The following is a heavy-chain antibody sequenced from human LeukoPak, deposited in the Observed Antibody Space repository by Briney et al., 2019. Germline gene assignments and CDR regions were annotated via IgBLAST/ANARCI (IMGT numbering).Heavy chain of an antibody. CDR1: GYTFITYY. D-gene: IGHD6-13*01. CDR3: AREIAAAGQKAFDY. CDR2: INPNGAGT. V-gene: IGHV1-46*01. Sequence: ASVKVSCKASGYTFITYYIHWVRQAPGQGLEWMGLINPNGAGTIYAQKFQGRATMTRDTSTRTFYMEVSGLRSEDTAVYFCAREIAAAGQKAFDYWGQGTLVTVSS. J-gene: IGHJ4*02.